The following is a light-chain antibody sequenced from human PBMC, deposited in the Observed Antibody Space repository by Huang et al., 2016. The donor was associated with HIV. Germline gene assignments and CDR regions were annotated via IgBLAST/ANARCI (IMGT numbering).Light chain of an antibody. CDR1: QSVSSN. CDR3: QQHDNWPLT. Sequence: EIVMTQSPATLSVSPGERATLSCRASQSVSSNLAWYHQEPGQAPRLLIYGASTRATGSPDRFSGSGSGTDFTLTISSLEPEDFAVYYCQQHDNWPLTFGGGTKVEFK. J-gene: IGKJ4*01. CDR2: GAS. V-gene: IGKV3D-15*01.